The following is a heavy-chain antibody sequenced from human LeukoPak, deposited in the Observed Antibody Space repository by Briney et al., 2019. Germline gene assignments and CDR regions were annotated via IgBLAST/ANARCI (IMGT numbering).Heavy chain of an antibody. CDR1: GFTFSSYG. V-gene: IGHV3-74*01. CDR2: IKSDGST. D-gene: IGHD3-10*01. J-gene: IGHJ5*01. CDR3: TRAITYFYGSVTYDWFDS. Sequence: PGGSLRLSCAASGFTFSSYGMSWVRQAPGKGLMWVARIKSDGSTIYADSVQGRFTISRDNAKNMVYLQMNSLRDDDTAIYYCTRAITYFYGSVTYDWFDSWGQGTRVTVSS.